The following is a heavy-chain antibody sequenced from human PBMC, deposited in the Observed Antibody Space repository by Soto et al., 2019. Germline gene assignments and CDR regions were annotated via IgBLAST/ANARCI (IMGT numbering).Heavy chain of an antibody. Sequence: GGSLRLSCAASGFTVSSNYMSWFRQAPGKGLEWVSVIYSGGSTYYADSVKGRFTISRDNSKNTLYLQMNSLRAEDTAVYYCARRGSSSWYAYYYYSYGMDVWGQGTTVTVSS. CDR2: IYSGGST. V-gene: IGHV3-53*01. D-gene: IGHD6-13*01. CDR1: GFTVSSNY. CDR3: ARRGSSSWYAYYYYSYGMDV. J-gene: IGHJ6*02.